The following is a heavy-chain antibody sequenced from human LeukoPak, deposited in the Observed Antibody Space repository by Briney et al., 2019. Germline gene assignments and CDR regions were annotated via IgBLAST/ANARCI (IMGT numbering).Heavy chain of an antibody. CDR3: ARSYYYGSGSYLEAGWFDP. D-gene: IGHD3-10*01. V-gene: IGHV4-59*01. Sequence: SETLSLTCTVSGGSISSYYWSWIRQPPGKGLEWIGYIYYSGSTNYNPSLKSRVTISVDTSKNQFSLKLSSVTAADTAVYYCARSYYYGSGSYLEAGWFDPWGQGTLVTVSS. CDR2: IYYSGST. CDR1: GGSISSYY. J-gene: IGHJ5*02.